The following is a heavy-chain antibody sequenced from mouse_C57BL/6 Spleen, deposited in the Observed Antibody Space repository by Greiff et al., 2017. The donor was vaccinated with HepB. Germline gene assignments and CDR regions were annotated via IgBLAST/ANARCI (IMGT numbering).Heavy chain of an antibody. D-gene: IGHD1-1*01. CDR2: IYPGDGDT. CDR3: ARSIYYYGSSFSYYDAMDY. Sequence: QVQLQQSGAELVKPGASVKISCKASGYAFSSYWMNWVKQRPGKGLEWIGQIYPGDGDTNYNGKFKGKATLTADKSSSTAYMQLSSLTSEDSAVYFCARSIYYYGSSFSYYDAMDYWGQGTSVTVSS. J-gene: IGHJ4*01. V-gene: IGHV1-80*01. CDR1: GYAFSSYW.